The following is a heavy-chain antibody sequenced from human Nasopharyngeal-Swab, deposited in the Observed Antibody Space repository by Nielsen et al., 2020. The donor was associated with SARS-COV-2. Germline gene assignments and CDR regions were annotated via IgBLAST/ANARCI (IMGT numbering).Heavy chain of an antibody. D-gene: IGHD1-1*01. CDR1: GFTFSIYW. CDR2: ISNDESTT. J-gene: IGHJ4*02. CDR3: ARDSPWQELDY. Sequence: GGSLRLSCAASGFTFSIYWMHWVRQPPGKGLVWVSGISNDESTTTYADSVKGRFTISRDNTKNTLYLQMNSLRAEDTAVYYCARDSPWQELDYWGQGTLVTVSS. V-gene: IGHV3-74*01.